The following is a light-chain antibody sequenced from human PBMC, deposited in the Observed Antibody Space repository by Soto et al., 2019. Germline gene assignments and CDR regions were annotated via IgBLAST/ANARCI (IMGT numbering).Light chain of an antibody. CDR3: NSFTSSSTFV. J-gene: IGLJ1*01. V-gene: IGLV2-14*03. CDR1: SSDVGRYNY. Sequence: QSALAQPASVSGSRGQSITISCTGTSSDVGRYNYVSWFQQHPGKVPKLIIYDVSNWPSGVSDRFSGSKSGNTASLTISGLHPEDEADYYCNSFTSSSTFVVGTGTKLTV. CDR2: DVS.